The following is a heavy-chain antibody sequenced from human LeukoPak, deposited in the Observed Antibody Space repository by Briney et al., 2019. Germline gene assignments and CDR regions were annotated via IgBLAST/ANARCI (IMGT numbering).Heavy chain of an antibody. CDR2: ISGSGGRT. D-gene: IGHD2-2*02. V-gene: IGHV3-23*01. Sequence: GGSLRVSCAASGFTFSSYAMSWVRQAPGKGLEWVSVISGSGGRTYYADSVKGRFTISRDNSKNTMYLQMNSLRAEDTAVYYCARWGCSSTSCYNDRYYYMDVWGKGTTVTISS. J-gene: IGHJ6*03. CDR1: GFTFSSYA. CDR3: ARWGCSSTSCYNDRYYYMDV.